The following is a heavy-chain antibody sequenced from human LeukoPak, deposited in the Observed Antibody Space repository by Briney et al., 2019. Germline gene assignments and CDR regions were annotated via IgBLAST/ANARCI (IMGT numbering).Heavy chain of an antibody. D-gene: IGHD6-19*01. V-gene: IGHV3-30*03. J-gene: IGHJ4*02. Sequence: GRSLRLSCAASGFTFSSYGMHWVRQAPGKGLEWVAVISYDGSNKNYADSVKGRFTISRDNSKNTLYLEMNSLRAEDTAVYYCARDSSGWSKNYWGQGTLVTVSS. CDR3: ARDSSGWSKNY. CDR1: GFTFSSYG. CDR2: ISYDGSNK.